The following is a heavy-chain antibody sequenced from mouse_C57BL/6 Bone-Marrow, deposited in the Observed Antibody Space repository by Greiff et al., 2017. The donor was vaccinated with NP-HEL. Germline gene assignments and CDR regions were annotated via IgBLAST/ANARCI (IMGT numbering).Heavy chain of an antibody. CDR2: IYPGNSDT. CDR3: TREDYSDYLCYNAVDY. J-gene: IGHJ4*01. V-gene: IGHV1-5*01. Sequence: VQLQQSGTVLARPGASVKMSCKTSGYTFTSYWMHWVKQRPGQGLEWIGAIYPGNSDTSDNQKFKGKAKLTAVTSASPAYMELSSLTNEDSAVYCCTREDYSDYLCYNAVDYWGQGTSVTVSS. CDR1: GYTFTSYW. D-gene: IGHD2-13*01.